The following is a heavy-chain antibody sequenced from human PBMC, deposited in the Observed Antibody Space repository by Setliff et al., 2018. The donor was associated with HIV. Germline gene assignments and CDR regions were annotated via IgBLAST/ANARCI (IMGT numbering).Heavy chain of an antibody. V-gene: IGHV4-61*02. CDR3: ATYADRESNRFDP. CDR1: GGSFSSGYYY. Sequence: NPSETLSLTCTVSGGSFSSGYYYWNWIRQPAGKGLEWIGRIYTSGSTSYNPSLKSRLTISVVTSKNQFSLNLTSVTAADTAVYYCATYADRESNRFDPWGQGILVTVSS. D-gene: IGHD3-10*01. CDR2: IYTSGST. J-gene: IGHJ5*02.